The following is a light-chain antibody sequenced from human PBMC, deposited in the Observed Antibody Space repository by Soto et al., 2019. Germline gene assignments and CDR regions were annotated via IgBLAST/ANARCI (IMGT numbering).Light chain of an antibody. CDR2: EGS. CDR3: CSYAGSSTYV. V-gene: IGLV2-23*01. CDR1: SSDVGSYNL. J-gene: IGLJ1*01. Sequence: QSALTQPASVSGSPGQSITIPCTGTSSDVGSYNLVSWYQQHPGKAPKLMIYEGSKRPSGVSNRFSGSKSGNTASLTISGLQAEDEADYYCCSYAGSSTYVFETGTKVTVL.